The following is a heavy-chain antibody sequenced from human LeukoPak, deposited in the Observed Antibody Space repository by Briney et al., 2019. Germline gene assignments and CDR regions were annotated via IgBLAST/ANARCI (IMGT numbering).Heavy chain of an antibody. Sequence: GGSLRLSCAASGFTFSSYSMNWVRQAPGKGLEWVSSISSSSYIYYADSVKGRFTISRDNAKNSLYLQMNSLRAEDTAFYHCARVKGEGAHFDYWGQGTLVTVSS. V-gene: IGHV3-21*04. CDR1: GFTFSSYS. J-gene: IGHJ4*02. CDR3: ARVKGEGAHFDY. CDR2: ISSSSYI. D-gene: IGHD1-26*01.